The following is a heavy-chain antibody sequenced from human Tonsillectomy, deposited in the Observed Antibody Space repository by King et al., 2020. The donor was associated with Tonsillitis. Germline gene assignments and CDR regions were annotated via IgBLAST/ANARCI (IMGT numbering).Heavy chain of an antibody. D-gene: IGHD3-10*01. Sequence: VQLVESGGGLVQSGGSLRLSCAASGFPFRSFDMTWVRQAPGKGLEWVSGISGFDDTTYYADPVKGRFTIYRDDSQNILSLQMNSLSVDDTAIYYCAGGGWFSSTSRGGSYYYGLDVWGQGTTVSVSS. V-gene: IGHV3-23*04. CDR2: ISGFDDTT. CDR1: GFPFRSFD. CDR3: AGGGWFSSTSRGGSYYYGLDV. J-gene: IGHJ6*02.